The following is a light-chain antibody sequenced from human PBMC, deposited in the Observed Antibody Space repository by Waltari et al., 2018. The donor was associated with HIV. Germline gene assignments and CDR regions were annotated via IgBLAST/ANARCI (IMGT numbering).Light chain of an antibody. Sequence: QSALTQPASVSGSPGQSITFSCTRTNSDVGGYNYVSWYQHHPGRAPKFMIYEVMKRPSGVSNRFSGSKSGNTASLTISGLQAEDEADYYCSSYTSSSTWVFGGGTKVTVL. CDR1: NSDVGGYNY. V-gene: IGLV2-14*01. CDR2: EVM. J-gene: IGLJ3*02. CDR3: SSYTSSSTWV.